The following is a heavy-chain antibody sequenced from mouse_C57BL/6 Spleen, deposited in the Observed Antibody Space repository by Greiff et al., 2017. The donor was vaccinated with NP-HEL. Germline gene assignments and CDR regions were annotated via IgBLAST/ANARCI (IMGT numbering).Heavy chain of an antibody. J-gene: IGHJ2*01. CDR3: ARKELGLFDY. CDR2: IYPSDSET. CDR1: GYTFTSYW. V-gene: IGHV1-61*01. Sequence: QVQLQQPGAELVRPGSSVKLSCKASGYTFTSYWMDWVKQRPGQGLEWIGNIYPSDSETHYNQKFKDKATLTVDKSSSTAYMRLSSLTSEDSAVYYCARKELGLFDYWGQGTTLTVSS. D-gene: IGHD4-1*01.